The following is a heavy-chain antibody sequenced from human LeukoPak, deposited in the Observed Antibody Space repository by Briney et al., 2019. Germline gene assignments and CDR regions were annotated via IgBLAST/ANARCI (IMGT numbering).Heavy chain of an antibody. CDR2: IYYSGST. V-gene: IGHV4-39*01. CDR1: GGSISGNAYY. J-gene: IGHJ4*02. CDR3: ARAAPLWFGDY. Sequence: NPSETLSLTCTVSGGSISGNAYYWGWFRQPPGRGLEWIATIYYSGSTYYNPSLKSRVTISVDTSKNRFSLKVTSVTASDTAVYYCARAAPLWFGDYWGQGTLVTVSS. D-gene: IGHD3-10*01.